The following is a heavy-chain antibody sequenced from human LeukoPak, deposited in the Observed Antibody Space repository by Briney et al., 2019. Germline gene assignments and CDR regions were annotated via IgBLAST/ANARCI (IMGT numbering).Heavy chain of an antibody. V-gene: IGHV1-46*01. D-gene: IGHD5-24*01. CDR3: ARTVATIKPYYYMDV. CDR1: GYTFTSYY. Sequence: ASVKVSCKASGYTFTSYYMHWVRQAPGQGLEWMGIISPSGGSTSYAQKFQGRVTMTRDTSTSTVYMELSSLRSEDTAVYYCARTVATIKPYYYMDVWGKGTTVTVSS. CDR2: ISPSGGST. J-gene: IGHJ6*03.